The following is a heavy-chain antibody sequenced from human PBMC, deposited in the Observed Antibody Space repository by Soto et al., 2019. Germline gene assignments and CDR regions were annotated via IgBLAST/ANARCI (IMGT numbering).Heavy chain of an antibody. CDR1: GFTFSSYG. Sequence: GGSLRLSCAASGFTFSSYGMHWVRQAPGKGLEWVAVIWYDGSNKYYADSVKGRFTISRDNSKNTLYLQMNSLRAEDTAVYYCARETSPGPRLGGVIVNYGMDVWGQGTTVTVSS. D-gene: IGHD3-16*02. J-gene: IGHJ6*02. V-gene: IGHV3-33*01. CDR3: ARETSPGPRLGGVIVNYGMDV. CDR2: IWYDGSNK.